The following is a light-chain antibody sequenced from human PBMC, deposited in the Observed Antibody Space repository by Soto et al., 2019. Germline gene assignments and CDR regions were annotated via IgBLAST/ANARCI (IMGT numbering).Light chain of an antibody. CDR1: QSISRN. CDR3: QQYNTRHT. Sequence: EIVMTQSPGTLSVSPGESATLSCRASQSISRNLAWYQQKPGQSPRLLIYGASIRATGTPARFSGSGSGTEFTLTIRTLQSEDFAVYFCQQYNTRHTFGGGTKVEIK. V-gene: IGKV3-15*01. CDR2: GAS. J-gene: IGKJ4*01.